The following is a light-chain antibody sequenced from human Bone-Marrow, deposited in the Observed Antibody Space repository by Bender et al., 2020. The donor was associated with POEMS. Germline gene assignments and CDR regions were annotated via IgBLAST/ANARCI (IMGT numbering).Light chain of an antibody. CDR3: SSFSSSALVV. CDR1: SSDVGSYTL. V-gene: IGLV2-14*02. J-gene: IGLJ2*01. Sequence: QSALTQPASVSGSPGQSITISCTGTSSDVGSYTLVSWYQHHPGKAPKVIIYEGSQRPSGISNRFSGFKSGNTASLTISGLLAEDEADYYCSSFSSSALVVFGGGTKLTVL. CDR2: EGS.